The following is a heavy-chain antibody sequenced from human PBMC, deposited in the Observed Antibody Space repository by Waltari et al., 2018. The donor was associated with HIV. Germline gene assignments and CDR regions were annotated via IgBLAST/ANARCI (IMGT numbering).Heavy chain of an antibody. J-gene: IGHJ4*02. CDR2: IKQDGSEK. CDR1: GLPLSSYW. CDR3: ARGYYYDSSGYSPFDY. D-gene: IGHD3-22*01. V-gene: IGHV3-7*04. Sequence: EVQLVESGGGLVQPGGSLRLSCAASGLPLSSYWMSWVRQAPGKGLELVANIKQDGSEKYYVDSVKGRFTISRDNAKNSLYLQMNSLRAEDTAVYYCARGYYYDSSGYSPFDYWGQGTLVTVSS.